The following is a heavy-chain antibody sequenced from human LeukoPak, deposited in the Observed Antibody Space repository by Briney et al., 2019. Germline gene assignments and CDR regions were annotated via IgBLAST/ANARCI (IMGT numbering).Heavy chain of an antibody. J-gene: IGHJ4*02. CDR3: ATGPQTLIAKYYFDY. V-gene: IGHV4-59*01. CDR2: IYYSGST. Sequence: SETLSLTCTVSGGSISSYYWSWIRQPPGKGLEWIGYIYYSGSTNYNPSLKSRVTISVDTSKNQFSLKLSSVTAADTAVYYCATGPQTLIAKYYFDYWGQGTLVTVSS. D-gene: IGHD2-8*01. CDR1: GGSISSYY.